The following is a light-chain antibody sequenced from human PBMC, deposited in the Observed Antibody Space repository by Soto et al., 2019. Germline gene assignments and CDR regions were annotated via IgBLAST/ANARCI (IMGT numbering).Light chain of an antibody. J-gene: IGKJ5*01. CDR1: QNVHRY. Sequence: EIVLTQSPATLSLSPGERATLSCRTSQNVHRYLAWYQQKPGQAPRLLIYDASNRATGIPARFSGSGSGTDFTLTVSSLEPEDFAVYYCQQRGNWPLTFGQGTQLEIK. V-gene: IGKV3-11*01. CDR3: QQRGNWPLT. CDR2: DAS.